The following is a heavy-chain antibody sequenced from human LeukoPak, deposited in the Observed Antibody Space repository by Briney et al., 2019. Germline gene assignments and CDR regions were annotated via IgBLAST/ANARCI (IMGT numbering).Heavy chain of an antibody. D-gene: IGHD3-10*01. CDR2: SYHSGYT. V-gene: IGHV4-39*01. Sequence: SETLSLTCTVSGCSVNSSSYYWGWIRQPPGEALECIGSSYHSGYTYYNPVLNSRVTISVDTSKSQYSLKLSSVTAADTAVYYCARSSMFRGVTVDYWGQGTLVSVSS. CDR1: GCSVNSSSYY. CDR3: ARSSMFRGVTVDY. J-gene: IGHJ4*02.